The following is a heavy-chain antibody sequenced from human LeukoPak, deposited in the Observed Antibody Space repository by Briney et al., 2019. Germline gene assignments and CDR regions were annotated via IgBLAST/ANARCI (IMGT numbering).Heavy chain of an antibody. D-gene: IGHD2-21*02. V-gene: IGHV3-64*01. CDR3: AXXXXVTAESAFGY. Sequence: GXSLXXXCVASGFTFSSYAMHWVRQTPGKGLEYVSGINSNGGSTHYANSVKGRFTISRDNSKHTLYLQMGSLRTEDMDVYYCAXXXXVTAESAFGYWGQGTLVTVSS. CDR1: GFTFSSYA. CDR2: INSNGGST. J-gene: IGHJ4*02.